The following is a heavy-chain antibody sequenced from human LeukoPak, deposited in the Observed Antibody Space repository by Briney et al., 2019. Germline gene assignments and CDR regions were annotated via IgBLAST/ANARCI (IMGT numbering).Heavy chain of an antibody. J-gene: IGHJ4*02. D-gene: IGHD2-2*01. CDR2: ISGSGGST. CDR1: GFTFSSYA. V-gene: IGHV3-23*01. CDR3: AKDIGVVVPAAIIVFDY. Sequence: PGGSLRLSCAASGFTFSSYAMSWVRQAPGKGLEWVSAISGSGGSTYYADSVKGRFTISRDNSKHTLYLQMNSLRAEDTAVYYCAKDIGVVVPAAIIVFDYWGQGTLVTVSS.